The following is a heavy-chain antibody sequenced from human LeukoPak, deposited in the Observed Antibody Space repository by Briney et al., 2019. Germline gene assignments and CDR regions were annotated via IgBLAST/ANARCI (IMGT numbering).Heavy chain of an antibody. V-gene: IGHV3-48*03. Sequence: QPGGSLRLSCAASGFTFSSYEMNWVRQAPGKGLQWVSDISSSGTTIYYADSVKGRFTISRDDAKNSLYLQMNRLRAEDTAVYYCARKYCSTTSCLFDNWGQGTLVTVSS. CDR3: ARKYCSTTSCLFDN. D-gene: IGHD2-2*01. CDR2: ISSSGTTI. CDR1: GFTFSSYE. J-gene: IGHJ4*02.